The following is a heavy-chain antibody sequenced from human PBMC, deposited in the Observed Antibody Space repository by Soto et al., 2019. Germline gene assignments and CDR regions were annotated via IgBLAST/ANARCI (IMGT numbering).Heavy chain of an antibody. CDR3: ARSSGGVYGIIIEGTNWFAP. J-gene: IGHJ5*02. Sequence: QVQLQESGPGLVKPSGTLSLTCSVSGDSVSSDAYYWTWIRQPPGKTLEWVGFILSSGGTSTNPSLRSRLSMSVDTSRNQFSMRLTSVTAADTGVYFCARSSGGVYGIIIEGTNWFAPWGQGTLVTVSS. CDR1: GDSVSSDAYY. CDR2: ILSSGGT. D-gene: IGHD3-16*01. V-gene: IGHV4-61*08.